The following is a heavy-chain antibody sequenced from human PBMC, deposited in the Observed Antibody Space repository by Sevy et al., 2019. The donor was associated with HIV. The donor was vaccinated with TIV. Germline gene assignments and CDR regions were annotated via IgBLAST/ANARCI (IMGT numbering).Heavy chain of an antibody. J-gene: IGHJ4*02. Sequence: GGYLRLSCAASGFTFSSYWMHWVRQAPGKGLVWVSRINSDGSSTSYADSVKGRFTISRDNAKNTLYLQMNSLRAEDTAVYYCARGQTYCGGDCYPAFFDYWGQGTLVTISS. D-gene: IGHD2-21*01. CDR2: INSDGSST. V-gene: IGHV3-74*01. CDR1: GFTFSSYW. CDR3: ARGQTYCGGDCYPAFFDY.